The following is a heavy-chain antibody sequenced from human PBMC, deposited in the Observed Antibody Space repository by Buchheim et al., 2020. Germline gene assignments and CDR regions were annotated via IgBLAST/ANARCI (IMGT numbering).Heavy chain of an antibody. Sequence: QVQLVESGGGLVQPGGSLRLSCAASEFTFSDFYMPWFRQAPGKGLEWVSYISSHSQITNYADSVKGRFTISRDNSKRSLYLRMNSLTAEDAALYYCARGKGRDCDKWSAYYPPDNWGRET. CDR3: ARGKGRDCDKWSAYYPPDN. CDR2: ISSHSQIT. J-gene: IGHJ4*02. V-gene: IGHV3-11*05. D-gene: IGHD3-3*01. CDR1: EFTFSDFY.